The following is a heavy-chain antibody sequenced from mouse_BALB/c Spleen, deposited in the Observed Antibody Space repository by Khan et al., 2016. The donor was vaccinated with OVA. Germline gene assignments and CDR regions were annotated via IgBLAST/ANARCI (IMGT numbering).Heavy chain of an antibody. CDR2: INPSNGYT. CDR3: LIDEAYYMNYGWFAY. V-gene: IGHV1-4*01. Sequence: QVQLQQSGAELARPGASVKMSCKASGYTFTSYTMHWIKLRPGQGLEWIGYINPSNGYTNYNQKFKDKATLTADKSYTKAYMQLSSLTSDDSAVYNFLIDEAYYMNYGWFAYWGQGTLVTVSA. J-gene: IGHJ3*01. CDR1: GYTFTSYT. D-gene: IGHD2-5*01.